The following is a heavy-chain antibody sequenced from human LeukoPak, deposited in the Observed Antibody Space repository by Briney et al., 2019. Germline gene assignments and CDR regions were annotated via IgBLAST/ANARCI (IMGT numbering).Heavy chain of an antibody. CDR1: GFTFSSYA. D-gene: IGHD5-12*01. V-gene: IGHV3-23*01. J-gene: IGHJ4*02. CDR2: ISGSGGST. CDR3: AKDTPKYSGYDFRYFDY. Sequence: GGSLRLSCAASGFTFSSYAMSWARQAPGKGLEWVSAISGSGGSTYYADSVKGRFTISRDNSKNTLYLQMNSLRAEDTAVYYCAKDTPKYSGYDFRYFDYWGQGTLVTVSS.